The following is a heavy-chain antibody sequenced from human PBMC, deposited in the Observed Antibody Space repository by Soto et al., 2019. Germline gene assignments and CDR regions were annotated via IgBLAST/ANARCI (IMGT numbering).Heavy chain of an antibody. CDR2: DDPNSGAT. CDR3: ARDNYGSLDY. D-gene: IGHD2-15*01. J-gene: IGHJ4*02. Sequence: SSVKVSCKPSGYSFTAFYIHLVRQAPGQGLDGTGWDDPNSGATRNAQNFQGRVTMTRNTSTTTVYMELNSLRSDHTTLYYFARDNYGSLDYWPQGTMVPVSS. CDR1: GYSFTAFY. V-gene: IGHV1-2*02.